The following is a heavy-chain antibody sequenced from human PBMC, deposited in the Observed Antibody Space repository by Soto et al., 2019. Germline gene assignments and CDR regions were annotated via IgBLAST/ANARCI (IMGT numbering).Heavy chain of an antibody. D-gene: IGHD4-17*01. CDR1: GFTFSIYA. J-gene: IGHJ6*04. V-gene: IGHV3-23*01. Sequence: EVQVLESGGDLVQPGGSLRLSCAASGFTFSIYAMNWVRQAPGKGPEWVSGISAGRSTYYADSVKGRFTISRDNSKSTLFLQMDSLRAEDTALYYCTKVRGDPVWGKGTTVTVSS. CDR2: ISAGRST. CDR3: TKVRGDPV.